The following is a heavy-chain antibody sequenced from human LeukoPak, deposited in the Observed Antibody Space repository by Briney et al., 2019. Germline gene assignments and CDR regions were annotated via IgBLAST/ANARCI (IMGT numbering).Heavy chain of an antibody. CDR2: IYYSGSI. Sequence: SETLSLTCAVSGYSISSSNWWGWIRQPPGKGLEWIGYIYYSGSIYYNPSLKSRVTISVDTSKNQFSLKLSSVTAADTAVYYCARGGNSKDFDYWGQGTLVTVSS. D-gene: IGHD4-23*01. J-gene: IGHJ4*02. V-gene: IGHV4-28*05. CDR3: ARGGNSKDFDY. CDR1: GYSISSSNW.